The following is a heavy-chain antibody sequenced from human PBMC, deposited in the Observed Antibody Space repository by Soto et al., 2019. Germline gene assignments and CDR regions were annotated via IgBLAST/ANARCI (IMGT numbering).Heavy chain of an antibody. V-gene: IGHV6-1*01. Sequence: SQTLSLTCAISGDSVSSNLAAWNWIRPSPSRGLEWLGRTYYRSKWFNEYALSLKSRISINADTSKNQFSLQLSSVTLADTAVYYCVRDGDGSGRTDFQYWGQGTLVTVSS. D-gene: IGHD3-3*01. CDR3: VRDGDGSGRTDFQY. CDR1: GDSVSSNLAA. CDR2: TYYRSKWFN. J-gene: IGHJ4*02.